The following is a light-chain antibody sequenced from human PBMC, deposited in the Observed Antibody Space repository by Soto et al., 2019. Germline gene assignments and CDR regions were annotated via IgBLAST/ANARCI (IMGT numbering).Light chain of an antibody. V-gene: IGKV3-20*01. J-gene: IGKJ4*02. CDR2: GAS. CDR1: QSVSSGY. CDR3: QQDGSSRT. Sequence: EIVLTQSPGTLSLSPGERATLSCRASQSVSSGYLAWYQHKPGLAPRLLIYGASSRTTGIPDRFSGSGSGTDSTPTISRVEADYFAVYCWQQDGSSRTFGEGTKVDIK.